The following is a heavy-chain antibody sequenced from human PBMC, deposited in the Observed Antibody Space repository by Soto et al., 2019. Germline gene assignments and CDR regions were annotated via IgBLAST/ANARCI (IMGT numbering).Heavy chain of an antibody. CDR2: IIPILGIA. CDR1: GGTFSSYT. Sequence: QVQLVQSGAEVKKPGSSVKVSCKASGGTFSSYTISWVRQAPGQGLEWMGRIIPILGIANYAQKFQGRVTITADKSTSTAYMELSSLRSEDTAVYYCARGIGYCSSTSCPAGFDYWGQGTLVTVSS. V-gene: IGHV1-69*02. D-gene: IGHD2-2*03. J-gene: IGHJ4*02. CDR3: ARGIGYCSSTSCPAGFDY.